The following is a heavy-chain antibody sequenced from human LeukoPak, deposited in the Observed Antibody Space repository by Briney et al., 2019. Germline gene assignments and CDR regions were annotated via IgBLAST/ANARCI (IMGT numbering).Heavy chain of an antibody. CDR3: ARHGYYYGSGSYYRALGYYYYYYMDV. J-gene: IGHJ6*03. CDR1: GGSFSGYY. Sequence: PSETLSLTCAVYGGSFSGYYWSWIRQPPGKGLEWIGEINHSGSTNYNPSLKSRVTISVDTSKNQFSLKLSSVTAADTAVYYCARHGYYYGSGSYYRALGYYYYYYMDVWGKGTTVTVS. D-gene: IGHD3-10*01. CDR2: INHSGST. V-gene: IGHV4-34*01.